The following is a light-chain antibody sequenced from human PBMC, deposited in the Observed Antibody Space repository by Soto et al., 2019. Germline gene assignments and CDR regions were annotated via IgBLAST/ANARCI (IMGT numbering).Light chain of an antibody. CDR1: QSISSW. CDR2: DVS. CDR3: QQYNSYSPWT. Sequence: IQMTQSPSTLSASVGDRVTITCRASQSISSWLAWYQQKPGKAPNLLIYDVSNLESGVPSRFSGSGSGTEFTLTISSLQADDFATYYCQQYNSYSPWTFGQGTKV. V-gene: IGKV1-5*01. J-gene: IGKJ1*01.